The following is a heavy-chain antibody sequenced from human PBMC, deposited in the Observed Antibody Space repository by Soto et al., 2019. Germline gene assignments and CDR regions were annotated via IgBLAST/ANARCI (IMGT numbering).Heavy chain of an antibody. CDR2: IYYIGNT. V-gene: IGHV4-39*02. CDR3: ARVISSSSPLGPPYYYSGIDL. D-gene: IGHD6-6*01. CDR1: GGSISSRSYY. Sequence: SETLSLTCSVSGGSISSRSYYWGWIRQPPGKGLEWIGSIYYIGNTYYNPSLNSRVTISVDTSKSHFSLKLTSVTAADTAVYYCARVISSSSPLGPPYYYSGIDLWGQGTTVTVSS. J-gene: IGHJ6*02.